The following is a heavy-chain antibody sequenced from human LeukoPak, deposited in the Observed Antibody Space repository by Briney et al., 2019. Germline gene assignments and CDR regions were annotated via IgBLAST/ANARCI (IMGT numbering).Heavy chain of an antibody. Sequence: SVKVSFKASGGTFIIYAISWVRQAPGQGLEWMGRIIPIFGITNYAQKFQGRVTITADKSTSTAYMELSSLRSEDTAVYYCARGGGDGYNYRFDYWGQGTLVTVSS. D-gene: IGHD5-24*01. V-gene: IGHV1-69*04. J-gene: IGHJ4*02. CDR2: IIPIFGIT. CDR1: GGTFIIYA. CDR3: ARGGGDGYNYRFDY.